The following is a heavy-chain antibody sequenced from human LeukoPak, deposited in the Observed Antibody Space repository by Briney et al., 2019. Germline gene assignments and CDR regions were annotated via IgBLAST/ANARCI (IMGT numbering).Heavy chain of an antibody. CDR2: IGTAGDT. D-gene: IGHD4-23*01. CDR3: ARGGYGGNSELDY. Sequence: AGSLRPSCAASGFTFSSYDMHWVRQAPGKGLEWVSAIGTAGDTYYPGSVKGRFTISRENAKNSLYLQMNSLRAGDTAVYYCARGGYGGNSELDYWGQGTLVTVSS. CDR1: GFTFSSYD. J-gene: IGHJ4*02. V-gene: IGHV3-13*01.